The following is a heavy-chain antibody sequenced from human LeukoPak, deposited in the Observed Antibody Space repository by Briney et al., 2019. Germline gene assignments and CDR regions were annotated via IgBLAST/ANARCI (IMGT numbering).Heavy chain of an antibody. D-gene: IGHD5-12*01. V-gene: IGHV3-43*02. CDR3: AKDILGAPGGDSGDDAFDI. CDR2: ISGDGGST. Sequence: QPGGSLRLSCAASGFTFDDYAMHWVRQAPGKGLEWVSLISGDGGSTYYANSVKGRFTISRDNSKNSLYLQMNSLRTEDTALYYCAKDILGAPGGDSGDDAFDIWGQGTMVTVS. CDR1: GFTFDDYA. J-gene: IGHJ3*02.